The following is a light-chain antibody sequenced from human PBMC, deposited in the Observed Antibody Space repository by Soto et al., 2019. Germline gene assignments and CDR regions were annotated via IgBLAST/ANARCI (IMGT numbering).Light chain of an antibody. V-gene: IGKV1-5*01. Sequence: DIQITQSPSTLSASVGDRGTITSRASQSISHFLAWYQQKPGKVPKLLIYDASNLGSGVPSRFRGSGSGTDFTLTISGLQPDDFATYYCQQYTSYSRAFGQGTKVDIK. J-gene: IGKJ1*01. CDR3: QQYTSYSRA. CDR2: DAS. CDR1: QSISHF.